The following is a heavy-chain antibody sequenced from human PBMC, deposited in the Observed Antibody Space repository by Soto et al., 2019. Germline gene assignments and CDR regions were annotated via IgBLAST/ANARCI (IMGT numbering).Heavy chain of an antibody. CDR2: ISGSGGST. J-gene: IGHJ4*02. Sequence: GGSLRLSCAASGFTFSSYAMSWVRQAPGKGLKWVSAISGSGGSTYYADSVKGRFTISRDNSKNTLYLQMNSLRAEDTAVYYCAKLVTSIVYYFDYWGQGTLVTVST. CDR3: AKLVTSIVYYFDY. D-gene: IGHD1-26*01. CDR1: GFTFSSYA. V-gene: IGHV3-23*01.